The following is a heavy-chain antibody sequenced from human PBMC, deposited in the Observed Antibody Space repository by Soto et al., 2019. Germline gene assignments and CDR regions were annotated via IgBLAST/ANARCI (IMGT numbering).Heavy chain of an antibody. Sequence: EVQLVESGGGLVQPGRSLRLSCAASGFTFDDYAMHWVRQGPGKGLEWVSSITWNSGTIGYADSVKGRFTISRDNAKNSLYLQMNSLRPEDTAFYYCAKDSIAVAGGNFPSWGQGTLVTVSS. D-gene: IGHD6-19*01. CDR1: GFTFDDYA. CDR2: ITWNSGTI. J-gene: IGHJ4*02. V-gene: IGHV3-9*01. CDR3: AKDSIAVAGGNFPS.